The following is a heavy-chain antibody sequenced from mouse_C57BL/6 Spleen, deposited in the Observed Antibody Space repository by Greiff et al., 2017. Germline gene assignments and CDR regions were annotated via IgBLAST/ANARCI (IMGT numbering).Heavy chain of an antibody. CDR3: ARPFYYGSSQWFAY. CDR2: ISSGSSTI. CDR1: GFTFSDYG. V-gene: IGHV5-17*01. J-gene: IGHJ3*01. Sequence: VQLKESGGGLVKPGGSLKLSCAASGFTFSDYGMHWVRQAPEKGLEWVAYISSGSSTIYYADTVKGRFTISRDNAKNTLFLQMTSLRSEDTAMYYCARPFYYGSSQWFAYWGQGTLVTVSA. D-gene: IGHD1-1*01.